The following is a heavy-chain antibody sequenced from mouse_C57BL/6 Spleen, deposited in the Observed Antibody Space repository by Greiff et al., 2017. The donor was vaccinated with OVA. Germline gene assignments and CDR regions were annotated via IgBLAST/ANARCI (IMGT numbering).Heavy chain of an antibody. D-gene: IGHD2-4*01. J-gene: IGHJ4*01. V-gene: IGHV7-1*01. Sequence: EVQGVESGGGLVQSGRSLRLSCATSGFTFSDFYMEWVRQAPGTGLEWIAASRNKANDYTTEYSASVKGRFIVSRDTSQSILYLQMNALRAEDTAIYYCARGYDYDGAMDYWGQGTSVTVSS. CDR3: ARGYDYDGAMDY. CDR1: GFTFSDFY. CDR2: SRNKANDYTT.